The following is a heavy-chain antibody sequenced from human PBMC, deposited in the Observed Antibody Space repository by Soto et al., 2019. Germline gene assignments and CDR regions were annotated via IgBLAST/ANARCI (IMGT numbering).Heavy chain of an antibody. CDR1: GFTCSSYD. CDR3: AKATATGGGAFDI. D-gene: IGHD2-8*02. Sequence: EVQMLESGGGSVQPGGSLRLSCAASGFTCSSYDMSWVRQAPGKGLEWVSTILVGGSTHYPDSVKGRFTISRDNSRNTVFLQMNSLTAGDTAVYYCAKATATGGGAFDICGQGTMVTVSS. V-gene: IGHV3-23*01. J-gene: IGHJ3*02. CDR2: ILVGGST.